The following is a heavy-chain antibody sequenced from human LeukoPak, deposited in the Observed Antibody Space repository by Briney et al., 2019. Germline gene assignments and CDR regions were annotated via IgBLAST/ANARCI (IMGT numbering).Heavy chain of an antibody. CDR1: GFTFSSYW. Sequence: QTGGSLRLSCAASGFTFSSYWMHWVRQAPGKGLVWVSRINSDGGSTSYADSVKGRLTITRDNAKNTLYLQMNSLRTEDTAVYYCARSLTMVRAYDYWGQGTLVTVSS. CDR3: ARSLTMVRAYDY. J-gene: IGHJ4*02. V-gene: IGHV3-74*01. CDR2: INSDGGST. D-gene: IGHD3-10*01.